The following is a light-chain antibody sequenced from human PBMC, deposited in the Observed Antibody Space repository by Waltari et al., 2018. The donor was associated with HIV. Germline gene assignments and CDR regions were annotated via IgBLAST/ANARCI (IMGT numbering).Light chain of an antibody. CDR3: QTWGTGMV. V-gene: IGLV4-69*01. CDR2: LNSDGSH. J-gene: IGLJ2*01. Sequence: SASLGASVKLTCTLSSGHSSYAIAWHQQQPEKGPRYLMKLNSDGSHSKGDGIPDRFSGSSSGAERYLTISSLQSDDEADYYCQTWGTGMVFGGGTKLTVL. CDR1: SGHSSYA.